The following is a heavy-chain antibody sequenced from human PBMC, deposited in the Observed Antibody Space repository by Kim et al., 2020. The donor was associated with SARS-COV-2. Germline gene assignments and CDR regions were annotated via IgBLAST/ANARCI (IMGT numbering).Heavy chain of an antibody. CDR1: GFTFSSYW. CDR2: INSDGSST. V-gene: IGHV3-74*01. D-gene: IGHD2-21*01. J-gene: IGHJ6*02. Sequence: GSLRLSCAASGFTFSSYWMHWVRQAPGKGLVWVSRINSDGSSTSYADSVKGRFTISRDNAKNTLYLQMNSLRAEDTAVYYCARVGIGRYYYYGMDVWGQGTTVTVSS. CDR3: ARVGIGRYYYYGMDV.